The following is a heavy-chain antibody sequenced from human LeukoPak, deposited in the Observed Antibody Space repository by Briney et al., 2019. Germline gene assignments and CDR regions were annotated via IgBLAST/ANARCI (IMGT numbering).Heavy chain of an antibody. D-gene: IGHD5-18*01. V-gene: IGHV4-59*01. J-gene: IGHJ6*03. CDR3: ARLRGYSYGSRYYYYMDV. CDR2: IYYSGST. CDR1: GGSISSYY. Sequence: SETLSLTCTVSGGSISSYYWSWIRQPPGKGLEWIGYIYYSGSTNYNPSLKSRVTISVDTSKNQFSLKLSSVTAADTAVYYCARLRGYSYGSRYYYYMDVWGKGTPVTVSS.